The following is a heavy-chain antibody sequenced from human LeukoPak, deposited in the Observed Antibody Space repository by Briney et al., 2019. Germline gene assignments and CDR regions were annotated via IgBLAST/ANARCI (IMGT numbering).Heavy chain of an antibody. Sequence: PSETLSLTCTVSGGSISNYYWSWIRQPPGKGLEWVGCIYYTGSTNYNPSLKSRVTISLDTSKNQFSLKLSSVTAADTAVYYCARDLPEVRGVIITLFDYWGQGTLVTVSS. CDR1: GGSISNYY. CDR2: IYYTGST. J-gene: IGHJ4*02. CDR3: ARDLPEVRGVIITLFDY. D-gene: IGHD3-10*01. V-gene: IGHV4-59*01.